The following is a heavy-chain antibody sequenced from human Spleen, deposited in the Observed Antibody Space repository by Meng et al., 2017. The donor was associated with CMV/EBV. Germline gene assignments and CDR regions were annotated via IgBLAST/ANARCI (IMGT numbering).Heavy chain of an antibody. CDR2: IRYDGSNK. Sequence: GGSLRLSCAASGFTFSSYGMPWVRQAPGKWLEWVAFIRYDGSNKYYADSVKGRFTISRDNSENTLYLQMYSLRAEDTAVYYCARDPLFGTTGTTSAFDIWCQWTMVTVSS. CDR1: GFTFSSYG. CDR3: ARDPLFGTTGTTSAFDI. V-gene: IGHV3-30*02. J-gene: IGHJ3*02. D-gene: IGHD1-1*01.